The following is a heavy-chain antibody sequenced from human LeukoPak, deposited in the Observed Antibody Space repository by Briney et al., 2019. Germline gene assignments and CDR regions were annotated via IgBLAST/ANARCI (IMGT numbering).Heavy chain of an antibody. CDR3: ARDSTYYYDSGSSGPHYFDN. J-gene: IGHJ4*02. CDR1: GFTFSNYA. CDR2: ISSGGTYE. D-gene: IGHD3-10*01. V-gene: IGHV3-30*01. Sequence: GKSLRLSCAASGFTFSNYAMHWVRQAPGKGLEWVSLISSGGTYEYYADSVKGRLTISRDNSKNTLYLQLNSLRAEDTAVYYCARDSTYYYDSGSSGPHYFDNWGQGTLVTVSS.